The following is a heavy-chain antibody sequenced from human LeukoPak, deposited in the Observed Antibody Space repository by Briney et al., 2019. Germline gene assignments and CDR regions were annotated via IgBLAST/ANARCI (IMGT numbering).Heavy chain of an antibody. J-gene: IGHJ6*02. CDR2: TYNSGST. CDR1: GGSISIYY. V-gene: IGHV4-59*01. Sequence: SETLSLTCTVSGGSISIYYWSWIRQPPGKGLEWIGYTYNSGSTNYNPSLKSRVTISVDTSKNQFPLKLSSVTAADTAVYYCVRAPGTGDYYYYYGMDVWGQGTTVTVSS. D-gene: IGHD7-27*01. CDR3: VRAPGTGDYYYYYGMDV.